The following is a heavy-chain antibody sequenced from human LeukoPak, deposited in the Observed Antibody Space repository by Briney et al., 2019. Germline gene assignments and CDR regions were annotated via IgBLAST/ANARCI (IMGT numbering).Heavy chain of an antibody. J-gene: IGHJ4*02. CDR3: ARGQDTAMATAFDY. CDR2: INHSGST. D-gene: IGHD5-18*01. V-gene: IGHV4-34*01. Sequence: SETLSLTCAVYGGSFSGYYWSWIRQPPGKGLEWIGEINHSGSTNYNPSLKSRVTISVDKSKNQFSLKLSSVTAADTAVYYCARGQDTAMATAFDYWGQGTLVTVSS. CDR1: GGSFSGYY.